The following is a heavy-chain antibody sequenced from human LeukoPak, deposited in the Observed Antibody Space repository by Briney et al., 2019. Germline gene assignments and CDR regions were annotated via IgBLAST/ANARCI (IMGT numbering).Heavy chain of an antibody. Sequence: AAVKVSCKSSGFTFTNYLLHWVRQAPAQGLEWVGRIAPSVDTTNYAQKFRDRVTMTRDTSTSTVYMELRSLRSEDTAVYSCVREESGGYFDYWGQGTLVSVSS. J-gene: IGHJ4*02. CDR3: VREESGGYFDY. D-gene: IGHD2-8*02. V-gene: IGHV1-46*01. CDR2: IAPSVDTT. CDR1: GFTFTNYL.